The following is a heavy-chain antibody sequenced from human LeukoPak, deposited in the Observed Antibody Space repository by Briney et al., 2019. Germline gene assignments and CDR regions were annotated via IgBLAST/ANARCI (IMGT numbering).Heavy chain of an antibody. V-gene: IGHV3-7*03. Sequence: GGSLRLSCVAYGFTFSSSWMSWVRRAPGKGLEWVANIKQDGTEEYYVDSVRGRFSISKDNAKNSLYLQMNSLRAEDTAVYYCARDPCHGALDYWGQGALVTVSS. J-gene: IGHJ4*02. D-gene: IGHD2-2*01. CDR1: GFTFSSSW. CDR2: IKQDGTEE. CDR3: ARDPCHGALDY.